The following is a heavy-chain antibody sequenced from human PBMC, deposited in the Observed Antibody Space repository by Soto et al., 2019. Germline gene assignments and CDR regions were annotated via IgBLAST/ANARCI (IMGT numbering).Heavy chain of an antibody. Sequence: PSETLSLTCGVSGGSISSTNWWTWVRQPPGKRLEWIGEIYHNGSPTYSPSLRGRATISVDKSNNQFSLKLSSVTAADTAVYYCARAAMGGSSWLFDYWGQGTLVTVSS. CDR2: IYHNGSP. D-gene: IGHD6-13*01. V-gene: IGHV4-4*02. CDR3: ARAAMGGSSWLFDY. CDR1: GGSISSTNW. J-gene: IGHJ4*02.